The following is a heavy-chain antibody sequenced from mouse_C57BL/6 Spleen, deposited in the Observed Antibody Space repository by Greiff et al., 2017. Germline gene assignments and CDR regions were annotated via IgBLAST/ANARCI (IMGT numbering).Heavy chain of an antibody. V-gene: IGHV1-15*01. CDR1: GYTFTDYE. Sequence: QVQLKESGAELVRPGASVTLSCKASGYTFTDYEMHWVKQTPVHGLEWIGAIDPETGGTAYNQKFKGKAILTADKSSSTAYMERRSLTSEDSAVYYWTRSAGSSYGAMDYWGQGTSVTVSS. D-gene: IGHD1-1*01. CDR2: IDPETGGT. J-gene: IGHJ4*01. CDR3: TRSAGSSYGAMDY.